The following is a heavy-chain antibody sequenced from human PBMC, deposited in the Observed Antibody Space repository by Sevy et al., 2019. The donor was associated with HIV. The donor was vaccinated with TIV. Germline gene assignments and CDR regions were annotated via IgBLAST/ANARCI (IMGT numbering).Heavy chain of an antibody. CDR3: ARDYIAAAGTHDAFDI. Sequence: GGSLRLSCAASGFTFDDYGMSWVRQAPGKGLEWVSGINWNGGSTGYADSVKGRFTISRDNAKNSLYLQMNSLGAEDTALYYCARDYIAAAGTHDAFDIWGQGTMVTVSS. V-gene: IGHV3-20*04. CDR1: GFTFDDYG. CDR2: INWNGGST. D-gene: IGHD6-13*01. J-gene: IGHJ3*02.